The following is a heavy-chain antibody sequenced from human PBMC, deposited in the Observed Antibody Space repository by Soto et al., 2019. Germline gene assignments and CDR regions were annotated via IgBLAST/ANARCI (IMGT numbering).Heavy chain of an antibody. CDR3: TRYIVVVVAATHYYYYYGMDV. CDR1: GFTFSNAW. Sequence: LRLSCAASGFTFSNAWMSWVRQAPGKGLEWVGRIKSKTDGGTTDYAAPVKGRFTISRDDSKNTLYLQMNSLKTEDTAVYYCTRYIVVVVAATHYYYYYGMDVWGQGTTVTVSS. CDR2: IKSKTDGGTT. D-gene: IGHD2-15*01. J-gene: IGHJ6*02. V-gene: IGHV3-15*01.